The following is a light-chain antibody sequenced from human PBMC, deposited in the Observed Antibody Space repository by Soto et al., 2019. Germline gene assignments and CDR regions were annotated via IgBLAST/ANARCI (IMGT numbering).Light chain of an antibody. CDR3: QQSYITPVA. V-gene: IGKV1-39*01. CDR2: AAS. Sequence: DIQMTQSPSSLSASVGDRVTITCRASQSISSYLNWYQQKPGKAPKLLIYAASRLQSGVPSRFSGSGSGTDFTLTISSLQPEDFATDYCQQSYITPVALGQGTKVEIK. J-gene: IGKJ1*01. CDR1: QSISSY.